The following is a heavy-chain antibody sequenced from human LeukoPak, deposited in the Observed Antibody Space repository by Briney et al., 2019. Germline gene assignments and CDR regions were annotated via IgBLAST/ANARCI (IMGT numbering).Heavy chain of an antibody. CDR2: INPSGGST. D-gene: IGHD3-3*01. Sequence: ASVKVSCKASGYTFTSYYMHWVRQAPGQGLEWMGIINPSGGSTSYAQKFQSRVTMTRDTSTSTVYMELSSLRSEDTAVYYCARASKWSGYYRYFQHWGQGTLVTVSS. V-gene: IGHV1-46*01. CDR3: ARASKWSGYYRYFQH. J-gene: IGHJ1*01. CDR1: GYTFTSYY.